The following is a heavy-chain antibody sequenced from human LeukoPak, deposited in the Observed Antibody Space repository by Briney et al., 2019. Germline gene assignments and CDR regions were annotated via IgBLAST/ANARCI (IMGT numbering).Heavy chain of an antibody. CDR1: GFTFSSYW. CDR3: GREQSGYDWE. V-gene: IGHV3-7*03. CDR2: INHNGNVN. Sequence: PGGSLRLSCAASGFTFSSYWMNWARQAPGKGLEWVASINHNGNVNYYVDSVKGRFTISRDNAKNSLYLQMSNLRAEDTAVYYCGREQSGYDWEWGQGTLVTVSS. J-gene: IGHJ4*02. D-gene: IGHD5-12*01.